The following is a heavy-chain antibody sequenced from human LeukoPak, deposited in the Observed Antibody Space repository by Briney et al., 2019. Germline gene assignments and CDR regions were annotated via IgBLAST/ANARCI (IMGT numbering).Heavy chain of an antibody. D-gene: IGHD2/OR15-2a*01. CDR2: ISVSGGVR. Sequence: PGGSLRLSCVASGYPFSSYSMNWIRQAPVKGLEWVSYISVSGGVRSYADSVKGRFTISRDDARNSLYLQMNSLKDEDTAVYYCARDRGYFYDQLDYWGQGTLVTVSS. J-gene: IGHJ4*02. V-gene: IGHV3-48*02. CDR1: GYPFSSYS. CDR3: ARDRGYFYDQLDY.